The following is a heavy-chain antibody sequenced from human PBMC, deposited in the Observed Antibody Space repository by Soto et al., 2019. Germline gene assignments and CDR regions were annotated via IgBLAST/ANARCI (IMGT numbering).Heavy chain of an antibody. J-gene: IGHJ4*02. D-gene: IGHD7-27*01. V-gene: IGHV4-30-4*01. CDR3: ARGPSGDKVHY. Sequence: SETLSLTCTFSGCSISSGDYYWSWIRQPPGKGLEWIGYIYYSGSTYYNPSLKSRVTISVDTSKNHFSLTLSSVTAADTAVYYCARGPSGDKVHYWGQGALVTVSS. CDR1: GCSISSGDYY. CDR2: IYYSGST.